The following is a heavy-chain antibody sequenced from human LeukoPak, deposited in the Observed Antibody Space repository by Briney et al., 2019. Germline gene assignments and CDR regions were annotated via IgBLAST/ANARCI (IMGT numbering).Heavy chain of an antibody. D-gene: IGHD4-17*01. Sequence: SETLSLTCTVSGGSISSYYWSWIRQPPGKGLEWIGYIYYSGRTNYNPSLKSRVTISVDTSKNQFSLKLSSVTAADTAVYYCARDTNIDYGDRGGFDYWGQGTLVTVSS. CDR1: GGSISSYY. J-gene: IGHJ4*02. CDR2: IYYSGRT. CDR3: ARDTNIDYGDRGGFDY. V-gene: IGHV4-59*12.